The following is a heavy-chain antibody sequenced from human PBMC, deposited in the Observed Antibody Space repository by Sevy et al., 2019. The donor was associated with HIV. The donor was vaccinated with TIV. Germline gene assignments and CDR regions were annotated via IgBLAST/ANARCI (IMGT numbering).Heavy chain of an antibody. CDR1: GFTFSSYA. CDR3: ARKVGRLSGTDY. D-gene: IGHD1-26*01. CDR2: ISYDGSNK. J-gene: IGHJ4*02. Sequence: GSLRLSCAASGFTFSSYAMHWVRQAPGKGLEWVAVISYDGSNKYYADSVKGRFTISRDNSKNTLYLQMNGLRAEDTAVYYCARKVGRLSGTDYWGQGTLVTVSS. V-gene: IGHV3-30*04.